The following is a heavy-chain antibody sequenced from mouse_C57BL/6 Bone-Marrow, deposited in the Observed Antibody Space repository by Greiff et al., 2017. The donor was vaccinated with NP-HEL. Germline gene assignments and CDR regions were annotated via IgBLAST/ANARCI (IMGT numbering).Heavy chain of an antibody. D-gene: IGHD1-1*01. Sequence: EVHLVESGEGLVKPGGSLKLSCAASGFTFSSYTMSWVRQTPEKRLEWVAYISSGGDYIYYADTVKGRVTISRDNARKTLYLQMRSLKSEDTAMYYCTRRPIYYGSTPDVWGTGTTVTVSS. CDR3: TRRPIYYGSTPDV. V-gene: IGHV5S21*01. J-gene: IGHJ1*03. CDR1: GFTFSSYT. CDR2: ISSGGDYI.